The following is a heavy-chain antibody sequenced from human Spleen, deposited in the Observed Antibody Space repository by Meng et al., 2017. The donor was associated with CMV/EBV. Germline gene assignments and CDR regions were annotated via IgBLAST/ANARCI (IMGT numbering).Heavy chain of an antibody. Sequence: ASVKVSCKASGYTFTGYYMHWVRQAPGQGLEWMGWINPNSGGTNYAQKFQGRVTMTRDSSTNIVYMELSSLRSEDTAVYYCAKTEVTTKQDYHYYGMDVWGQGTTVTVSS. CDR2: INPNSGGT. CDR3: AKTEVTTKQDYHYYGMDV. CDR1: GYTFTGYY. D-gene: IGHD5-12*01. J-gene: IGHJ6*02. V-gene: IGHV1-2*02.